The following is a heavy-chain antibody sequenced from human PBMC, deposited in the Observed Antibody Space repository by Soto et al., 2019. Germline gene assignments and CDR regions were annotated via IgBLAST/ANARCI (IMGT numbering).Heavy chain of an antibody. CDR1: GFTVSSYA. D-gene: IGHD3-22*01. CDR3: AKLASYYYDSSGVQH. J-gene: IGHJ1*01. Sequence: LILSCAASGFTVSSYAMSWVRQAPGKGLEWVSAISGSGGSTYYADSVKGRFTISRDNSKNTLYLQMNSLRAEDTAVYYCAKLASYYYDSSGVQHWGQGTLVTVSS. CDR2: ISGSGGST. V-gene: IGHV3-23*01.